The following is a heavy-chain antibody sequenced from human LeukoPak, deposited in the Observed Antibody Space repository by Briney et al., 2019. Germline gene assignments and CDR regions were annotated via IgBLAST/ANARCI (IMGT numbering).Heavy chain of an antibody. V-gene: IGHV4-4*07. Sequence: SETLSLTCTVSGGSISSYYWSWIRQPAGEGLEWIGHIYSTGSTNYNPSLKSRVTLSVDRSKNQFSLRLNSVTAADTAVYYCARAGPFYSGNYLGFWGQGTLVTVSS. J-gene: IGHJ4*02. D-gene: IGHD1-26*01. CDR2: IYSTGST. CDR3: ARAGPFYSGNYLGF. CDR1: GGSISSYY.